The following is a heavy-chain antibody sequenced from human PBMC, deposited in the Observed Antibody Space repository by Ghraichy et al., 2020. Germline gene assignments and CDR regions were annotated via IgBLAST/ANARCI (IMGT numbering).Heavy chain of an antibody. J-gene: IGHJ4*02. D-gene: IGHD6-25*01. CDR2: IYYSGST. CDR3: ARRRGYYVDY. V-gene: IGHV4-39*01. Sequence: SQTLSLTCTVPGGSISSSIYYLGWIRQPPGKGLDWIGSIYYSGSTYYNPSLKRLVTISVDPSKNPFSLKLSSVTAADTSVYYCARRRGYYVDYWGQGNLVTVSS. CDR1: GGSISSSIYY.